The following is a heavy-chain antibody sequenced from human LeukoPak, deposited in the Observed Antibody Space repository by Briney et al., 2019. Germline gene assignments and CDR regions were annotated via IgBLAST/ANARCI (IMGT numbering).Heavy chain of an antibody. D-gene: IGHD6-19*01. CDR3: ARDPPGIRVPGV. CDR2: LYSGGTT. J-gene: IGHJ4*02. Sequence: GGPLRLSCAASGITVSSNYMTWVRQAPGRGLEWVSVLYSGGTTYYTDSVKGRFTISRDNSKNTLYLQMDSLRVEDTAVYYCARDPPGIRVPGVWGQGTLVTVSS. CDR1: GITVSSNY. V-gene: IGHV3-53*01.